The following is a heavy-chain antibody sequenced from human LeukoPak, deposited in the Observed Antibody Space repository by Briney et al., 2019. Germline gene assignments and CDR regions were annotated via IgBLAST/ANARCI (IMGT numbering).Heavy chain of an antibody. V-gene: IGHV3-30-3*01. Sequence: GGSLRLSCAASGFTFSSYAMHWVRQAPGKGLEWVAVISYDGSNKYYADSVKGRFTISRDNSKNTLYLQMNSLRAEDTAVYYCAREGEKTYYDFWSGYYPDAFDIWGQGTMVTVSS. CDR3: AREGEKTYYDFWSGYYPDAFDI. J-gene: IGHJ3*02. CDR2: ISYDGSNK. CDR1: GFTFSSYA. D-gene: IGHD3-3*01.